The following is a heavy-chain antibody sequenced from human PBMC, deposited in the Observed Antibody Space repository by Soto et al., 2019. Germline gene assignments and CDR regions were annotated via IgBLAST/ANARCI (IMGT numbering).Heavy chain of an antibody. Sequence: QVQLQQSGPGLVKPSQTLSVTCGISGDSVSSNSAAWNWLSQSPSRGLERLGRTYYRSKWYNDYAVSGESRITINPNTSKNHFSLQLNFVTPEDTAVYFCARGEQYSGRNFEYWGQGTLVTVSS. D-gene: IGHD1-26*01. J-gene: IGHJ4*02. CDR1: GDSVSSNSAA. CDR3: ARGEQYSGRNFEY. V-gene: IGHV6-1*01. CDR2: TYYRSKWYN.